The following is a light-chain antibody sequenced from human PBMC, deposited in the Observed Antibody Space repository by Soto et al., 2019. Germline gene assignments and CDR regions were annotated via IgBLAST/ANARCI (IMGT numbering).Light chain of an antibody. CDR3: QQRSNWPLT. Sequence: EIVLTQSPATLSLSPGERATLSCRASQSVSSYLAWYQQKPGQAPRLLIYDASNRATGIPARFSGSGSETDVTLIISSLEPEDFAVYYCQQRSNWPLTFGPGTKVDIK. CDR1: QSVSSY. CDR2: DAS. J-gene: IGKJ3*01. V-gene: IGKV3-11*01.